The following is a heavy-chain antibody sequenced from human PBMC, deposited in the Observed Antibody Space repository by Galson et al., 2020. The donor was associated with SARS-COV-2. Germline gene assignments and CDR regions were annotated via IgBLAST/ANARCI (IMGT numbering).Heavy chain of an antibody. V-gene: IGHV4-39*01. CDR2: IYYSESN. Sequence: SETLSLTCTVSGGSISSNSYYWGWIRQPPGEGLEWIGSIYYSESNYYNPSLTSRVTMSVDTSKNQFSLKLSSVTAADTAVYYCARQILTGYYSFYYFDYWGQGTLVTVSS. CDR3: ARQILTGYYSFYYFDY. J-gene: IGHJ4*02. CDR1: GGSISSNSYY. D-gene: IGHD3-9*01.